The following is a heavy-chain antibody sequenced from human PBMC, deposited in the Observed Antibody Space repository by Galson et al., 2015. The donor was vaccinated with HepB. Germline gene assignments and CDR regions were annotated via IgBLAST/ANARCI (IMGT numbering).Heavy chain of an antibody. CDR1: GFTFSSYA. J-gene: IGHJ1*01. CDR2: MSDNGDNT. D-gene: IGHD6-19*01. V-gene: IGHV3-23*01. Sequence: LRLSCAASGFTFSSYAMSWVRQAPGKGLEWVSGMSDNGDNTFYADSVKGRFTISRDISKNTVYLQMNSLRVEDTAVYYCATRSGASGWYSYFQHWGQGTLVTVSS. CDR3: ATRSGASGWYSYFQH.